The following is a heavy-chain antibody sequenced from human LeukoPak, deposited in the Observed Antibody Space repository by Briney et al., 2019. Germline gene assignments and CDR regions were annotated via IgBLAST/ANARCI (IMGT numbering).Heavy chain of an antibody. J-gene: IGHJ5*02. CDR1: GGSISSSSYY. CDR3: ARHEGKGDGYNPGIYWFDP. V-gene: IGHV4-39*01. D-gene: IGHD5-24*01. CDR2: IYYSGST. Sequence: SETLSLTWTVSGGSISSSSYYWGWIRQPPGKGLEWIGSIYYSGSTYYNPSLKSRVTISVDTSKNQFSLKLSSVTAADTAVYYCARHEGKGDGYNPGIYWFDPWGQGTLVTVSS.